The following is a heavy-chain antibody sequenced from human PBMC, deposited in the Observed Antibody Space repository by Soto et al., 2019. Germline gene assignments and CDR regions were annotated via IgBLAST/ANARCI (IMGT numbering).Heavy chain of an antibody. J-gene: IGHJ6*02. CDR1: GFTVSSNY. Sequence: PGGSLRLSCAASGFTVSSNYMSWVRQAPGKGLEWVSVIYSGGSTYYADSVKGRFTISRDNAKNLLYLQMNSLRAEDTAVYFCARDVYSGTWTTEEDVWGQGTTVTVSS. CDR2: IYSGGST. D-gene: IGHD5-12*01. V-gene: IGHV3-53*01. CDR3: ARDVYSGTWTTEEDV.